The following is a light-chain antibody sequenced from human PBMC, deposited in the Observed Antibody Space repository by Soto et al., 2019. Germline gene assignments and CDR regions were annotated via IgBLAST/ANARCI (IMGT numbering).Light chain of an antibody. Sequence: DIQLTQSPSFLSASVGDRVTITCRASQDISDYLAWYQQRPGKASKFLIYAASTLQSGVPSRFSGSGSGTEFTLTISSLQPEDFATYSCQQLNSYPLTFGGGTKVEIK. CDR1: QDISDY. J-gene: IGKJ4*02. CDR2: AAS. V-gene: IGKV1-9*01. CDR3: QQLNSYPLT.